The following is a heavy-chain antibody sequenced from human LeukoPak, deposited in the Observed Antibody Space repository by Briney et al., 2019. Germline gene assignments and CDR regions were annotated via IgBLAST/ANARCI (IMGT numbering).Heavy chain of an antibody. Sequence: GGSLRLTCTGSGFTFSNYRTNWVRQAPGKGLEWISYSNAAGSPVSYAESVQGRFTISRDNAKNSLYLEMNSLRDDDTAVYYCARDRSLSVAGTFDFWGQGSLVTVSS. D-gene: IGHD6-19*01. CDR3: ARDRSLSVAGTFDF. V-gene: IGHV3-48*02. CDR1: GFTFSNYR. CDR2: SNAAGSPV. J-gene: IGHJ4*02.